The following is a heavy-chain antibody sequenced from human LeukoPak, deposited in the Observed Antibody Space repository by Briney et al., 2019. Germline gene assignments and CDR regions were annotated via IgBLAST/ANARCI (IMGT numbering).Heavy chain of an antibody. CDR3: ARSSSWYDTRFDP. Sequence: TSETLSLTCTVSGGSISSSNYYWGWIRQPPGKGLEWIGSIYYSGSTYYNPSLESRVTISADTSKNQFSLKLSSVTAADTAVYYCARSSSWYDTRFDPWGQGTLVTVSS. CDR1: GGSISSSNYY. D-gene: IGHD6-13*01. CDR2: IYYSGST. V-gene: IGHV4-39*01. J-gene: IGHJ5*02.